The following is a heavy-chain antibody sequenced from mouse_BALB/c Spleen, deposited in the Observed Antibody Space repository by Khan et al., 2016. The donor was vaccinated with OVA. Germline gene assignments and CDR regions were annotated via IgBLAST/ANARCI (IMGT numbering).Heavy chain of an antibody. D-gene: IGHD4-1*01. V-gene: IGHV5-17*02. Sequence: EVQLQESGGGLVQPGGSRKLSCAASGFTFSSFGMHWVRQAPEKGLEWVAYISSDSYTIYYADTVKGRFTISRDNPRKTLFLQMTSLGSEDTARYYCARGNWAWFAYWGQGTLVTVSA. CDR2: ISSDSYTI. CDR1: GFTFSSFG. CDR3: ARGNWAWFAY. J-gene: IGHJ3*01.